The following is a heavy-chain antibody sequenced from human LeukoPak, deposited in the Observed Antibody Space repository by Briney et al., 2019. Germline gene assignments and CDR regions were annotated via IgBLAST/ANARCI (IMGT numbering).Heavy chain of an antibody. J-gene: IGHJ4*02. Sequence: GRSLRLSCAASGVTFSTFGMHWVRQAPGKGLEWVAAIAYDGSVKYYPDSLKGRLTTSRDNSRNTLYLQMNSLRAEDTAVYYCAKDRTVVGATSFDYWGLGTLVTVSS. V-gene: IGHV3-30*19. CDR3: AKDRTVVGATSFDY. D-gene: IGHD1-26*01. CDR1: GVTFSTFG. CDR2: IAYDGSVK.